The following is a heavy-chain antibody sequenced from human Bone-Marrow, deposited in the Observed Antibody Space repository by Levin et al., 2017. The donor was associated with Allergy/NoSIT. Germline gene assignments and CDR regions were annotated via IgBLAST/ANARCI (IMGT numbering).Heavy chain of an antibody. CDR1: GFRFEDYV. D-gene: IGHD6-13*01. V-gene: IGHV3-9*01. J-gene: IGHJ4*02. Sequence: LSLTCAASGFRFEDYVMHWVRQAPGKGLEWVSSVSWNSGSIDYADSVKGRFTISRDNAKNSLSLQMTSLRLEDTAFYYCAKGTSSWHGYFDSWGQGTLVSVSS. CDR3: AKGTSSWHGYFDS. CDR2: VSWNSGSI.